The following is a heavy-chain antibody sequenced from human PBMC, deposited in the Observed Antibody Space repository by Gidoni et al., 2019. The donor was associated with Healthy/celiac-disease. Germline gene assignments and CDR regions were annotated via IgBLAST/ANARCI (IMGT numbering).Heavy chain of an antibody. CDR3: ARDDGSGFAFDI. CDR2: ISSSSSYI. D-gene: IGHD3-22*01. Sequence: EVQLVESGRGLVKPGGSLRLSCAASAFTFRSYSMNWVRQGPGKGLEWVSSISSSSSYIYYADSVKGRFTISRDNAKISLYLQMNSLRAEDTAVYYCARDDGSGFAFDIWGQGTMVTVSS. J-gene: IGHJ3*02. V-gene: IGHV3-21*01. CDR1: AFTFRSYS.